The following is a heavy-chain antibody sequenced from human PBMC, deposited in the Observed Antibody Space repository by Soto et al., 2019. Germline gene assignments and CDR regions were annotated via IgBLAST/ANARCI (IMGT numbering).Heavy chain of an antibody. J-gene: IGHJ6*02. V-gene: IGHV3-7*01. D-gene: IGHD2-15*01. CDR1: GFIFKNYW. CDR3: AVAYGLDV. CDR2: IKEDGSET. Sequence: EVQVEESGGGLVQPGGSLRLSCSVSGFIFKNYWMTWVRQAPGKGLEWVANIKEDGSETYYVDSVKGRFTISRDNARNSLFLKMNSLRDEDTAVYYCAVAYGLDVWGPGTTVTVSS.